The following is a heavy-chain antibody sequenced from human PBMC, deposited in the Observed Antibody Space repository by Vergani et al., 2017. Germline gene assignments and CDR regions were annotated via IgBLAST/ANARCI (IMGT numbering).Heavy chain of an antibody. D-gene: IGHD2-2*01. CDR1: GGPFSSYA. V-gene: IGHV1-69*01. Sequence: QVQLVQSGAEVKKPGSSVKVSCKASGGPFSSYAISWVRQAPGQRLEWMGWIIPIFGTANYAQKFQGRVTITADESTSTAYMELSSLRSEETAVYYCGREFVVVPAAHSVYAFAMWGQGTRVTASS. CDR3: GREFVVVPAAHSVYAFAM. J-gene: IGHJ3*02. CDR2: IIPIFGTA.